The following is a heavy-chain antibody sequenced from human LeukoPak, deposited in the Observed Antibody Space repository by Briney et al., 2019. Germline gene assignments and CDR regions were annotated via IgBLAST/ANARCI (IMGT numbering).Heavy chain of an antibody. D-gene: IGHD2-21*02. V-gene: IGHV1-2*02. Sequence: ASVKVSCKASGYTFTGYYMHWVRQAPGQGLEWMGWINPNSGGTNYAQKFQGRVTMTRDTSISTAYMELSRLRSDDTAVYYCARGPDIVVVTEYYFDYWGQGTLVTVSS. J-gene: IGHJ4*02. CDR1: GYTFTGYY. CDR2: INPNSGGT. CDR3: ARGPDIVVVTEYYFDY.